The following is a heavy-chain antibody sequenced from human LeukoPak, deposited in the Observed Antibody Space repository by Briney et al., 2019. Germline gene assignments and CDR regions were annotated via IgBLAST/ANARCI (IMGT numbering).Heavy chain of an antibody. V-gene: IGHV4-31*03. J-gene: IGHJ2*01. CDR1: GGSISSGGYY. Sequence: SQTLSLTCTVSGGSISSGGYYWSCIRQHPGKGLEWLGYIYYSGSTYYNPSLKSRVTISVDTSKNQFSLKLSSVTAADTAVYYCARDRYTVVSWYFDLWGRGTLVTVSS. CDR2: IYYSGST. CDR3: ARDRYTVVSWYFDL. D-gene: IGHD4-23*01.